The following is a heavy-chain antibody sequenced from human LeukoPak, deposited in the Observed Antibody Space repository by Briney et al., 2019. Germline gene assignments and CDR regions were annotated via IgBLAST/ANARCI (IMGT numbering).Heavy chain of an antibody. CDR2: IYHSGST. CDR1: GGSISNYY. V-gene: IGHV4-59*08. J-gene: IGHJ4*02. D-gene: IGHD4-11*01. CDR3: ARVEYSNYAGSDY. Sequence: PSETLSLTCTVTGGSISNYYWSWIRQPPGKGLEWIGIIYHSGSTYYNPSLKSRVTISVDTSKNQFSLKLSSVTAADTAVYYCARVEYSNYAGSDYWGQGTLVTVSS.